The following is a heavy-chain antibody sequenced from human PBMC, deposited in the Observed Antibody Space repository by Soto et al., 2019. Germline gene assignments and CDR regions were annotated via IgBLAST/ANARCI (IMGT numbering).Heavy chain of an antibody. CDR2: VYYSGST. CDR1: GGSISSKSHY. Sequence: PSETLSLTCAVSGGSISSKSHYWGWIRRPPGKGLEWIGSVYYSGSTYYNPSLKSRFTISVDTSKNQFSLKLRSVTAADTAVYYCARRYYGSGSYYPLPYYYYYGMDVWGQGTTVTVSS. J-gene: IGHJ6*02. V-gene: IGHV4-39*01. CDR3: ARRYYGSGSYYPLPYYYYYGMDV. D-gene: IGHD3-10*01.